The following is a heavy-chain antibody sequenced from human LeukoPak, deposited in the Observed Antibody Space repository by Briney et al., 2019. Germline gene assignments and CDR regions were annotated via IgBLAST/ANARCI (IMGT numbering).Heavy chain of an antibody. CDR1: GFTFSSYA. V-gene: IGHV3-23*01. Sequence: GGSLRLSCAASGFTFSSYAMSWVRQAPGKGLEWVSAISGSGGSTYYADSVKGRFAISRDNSKNTLYLQMNSLRAEDMAVYYCAKQPFYCSSTSCSAFFDYWGQGTLVTVSS. D-gene: IGHD2-2*01. CDR2: ISGSGGST. J-gene: IGHJ4*02. CDR3: AKQPFYCSSTSCSAFFDY.